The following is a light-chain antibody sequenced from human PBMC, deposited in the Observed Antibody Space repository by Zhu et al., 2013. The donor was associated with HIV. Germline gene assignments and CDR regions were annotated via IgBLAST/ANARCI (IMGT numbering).Light chain of an antibody. CDR2: GAS. V-gene: IGKV3-15*01. Sequence: EIVLTQSPGTLSLSPGERATLSCRASQSVSSSFLAWYQQKPGQAPRLLIYGASNRATGVPARFIGSGSGTEFTLTISSLQSEDFAVYFCQQYNKWPPVTFGGGTNVEIK. J-gene: IGKJ4*01. CDR3: QQYNKWPPVT. CDR1: QSVSSSF.